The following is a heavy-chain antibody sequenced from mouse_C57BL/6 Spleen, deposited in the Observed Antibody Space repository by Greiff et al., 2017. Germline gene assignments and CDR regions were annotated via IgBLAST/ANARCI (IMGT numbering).Heavy chain of an antibody. V-gene: IGHV1-53*01. CDR1: GYTFTSYW. J-gene: IGHJ4*01. CDR2: INPSNGGT. D-gene: IGHD3-2*02. Sequence: QVQLKQPGTELVKPGASVKLSCKASGYTFTSYWMHWVKQRPGQGLEWIGNINPSNGGTNYNEKFKSKATLTVDKSSSTAYMQLSSLTSEDSAVYYCARSTAQARVMDYWGQGTSVTVSS. CDR3: ARSTAQARVMDY.